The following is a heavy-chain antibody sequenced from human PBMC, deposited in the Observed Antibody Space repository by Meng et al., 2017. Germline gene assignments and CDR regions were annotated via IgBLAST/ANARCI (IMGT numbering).Heavy chain of an antibody. V-gene: IGHV3-15*04. CDR3: ATGAAAADH. J-gene: IGHJ4*02. D-gene: IGHD6-13*01. CDR2: IERKSDGGTI. CDR1: GLRFTDAW. Sequence: EVQGVVAGGGLVKAGGSLRLCCGASGLRFTDAWISWVRQAPGKGLEWVGRIERKSDGGTIYYAAPVKGRFTISRDDSKNTLYLQMDSLINEDTAVYFCATGAAAADHWGQGTLVTVSS.